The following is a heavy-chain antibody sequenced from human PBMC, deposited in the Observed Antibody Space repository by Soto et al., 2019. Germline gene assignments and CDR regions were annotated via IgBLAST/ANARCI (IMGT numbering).Heavy chain of an antibody. J-gene: IGHJ4*02. V-gene: IGHV4-34*01. CDR3: ARGPGYGDYEDY. Sequence: QVQLQQWGAGLLKPSETLSLTCAVYGGSLSGYYWSWIRQPPGKGLEWIGEINHSGSTNYNPSLKSRVTMSVDTAKNQFSLKLTSVTAADTAVYYCARGPGYGDYEDYWGQGTLVTVSS. CDR2: INHSGST. CDR1: GGSLSGYY. D-gene: IGHD4-17*01.